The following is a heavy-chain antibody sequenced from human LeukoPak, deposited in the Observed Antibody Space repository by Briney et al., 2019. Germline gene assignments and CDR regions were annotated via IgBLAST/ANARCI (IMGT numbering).Heavy chain of an antibody. CDR1: GFTFSNAW. CDR2: IKSKTDGGTT. V-gene: IGHV3-15*07. Sequence: GGSLRLSCAASGFTFSNAWMNWVRQAPGKGLEWVGRIKSKTDGGTTDYAAPVKGRFTISRDDSKSTLYLQMNSLKTEDTAVYYCTSEGYGDYALDYWGQGTLVTVSS. D-gene: IGHD4-17*01. CDR3: TSEGYGDYALDY. J-gene: IGHJ4*02.